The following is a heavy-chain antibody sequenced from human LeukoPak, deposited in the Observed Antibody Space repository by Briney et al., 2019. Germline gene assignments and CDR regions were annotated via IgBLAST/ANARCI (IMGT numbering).Heavy chain of an antibody. CDR3: ARQFDSSSWYNWFDP. CDR2: IYYSGST. D-gene: IGHD6-13*01. J-gene: IGHJ5*02. V-gene: IGHV4-59*08. CDR1: GGSISSYY. Sequence: SETLSLTCTVSGGSISSYYWSWIWQPPGKGLEWIGYIYYSGSTNYNPSLKSRVTISVDTSKNQFSLKLRYVTAADTAVYYCARQFDSSSWYNWFDPWGQGTLVTVSS.